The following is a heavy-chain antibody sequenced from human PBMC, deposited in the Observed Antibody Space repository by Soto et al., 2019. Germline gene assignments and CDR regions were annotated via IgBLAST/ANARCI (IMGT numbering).Heavy chain of an antibody. CDR3: VRGRSAYLMDV. Sequence: GGSLRLSCAGSGFTLNSVSMNWVRQAPGKGLEWVSYISSSRATIYYADSVKGRFTISRDDAKNSLYLQMNSLRDDDTAVYYYVRGRSAYLMDVLGHGTPVTVSS. CDR2: ISSSRATI. V-gene: IGHV3-48*02. J-gene: IGHJ6*02. CDR1: GFTLNSVS.